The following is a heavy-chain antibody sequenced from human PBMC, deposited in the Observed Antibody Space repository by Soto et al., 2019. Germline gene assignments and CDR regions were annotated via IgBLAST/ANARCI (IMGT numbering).Heavy chain of an antibody. J-gene: IGHJ5*02. CDR1: GGTFSSYA. CDR2: IIPIFGTA. V-gene: IGHV1-69*06. CDR3: AIDSGLSQYNLFDP. Sequence: QVQLVQSGAEVKKPGSSVKVSCKASGGTFSSYAFSWVRQAPGQGLEWMGGIIPIFGTANYARKFQGRVTIAPDKPTTTAYMELSILRSEATDVYYCAIDSGLSQYNLFDPWGQGTLVTVSS. D-gene: IGHD6-19*01.